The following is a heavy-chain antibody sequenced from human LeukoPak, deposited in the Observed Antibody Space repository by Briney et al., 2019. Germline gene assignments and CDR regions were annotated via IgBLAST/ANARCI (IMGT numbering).Heavy chain of an antibody. CDR2: ISSSSSYI. J-gene: IGHJ4*02. V-gene: IGHV3-21*01. D-gene: IGHD2-15*01. CDR1: GFTFSSYS. CDR3: ARDLGYCSGGSCYFY. Sequence: GGSLRLSCAASGFTFSSYSVNWVRQAPGKGLEWVSSISSSSSYIYYADSVKGRFTISRDNAKNSLYLQMNSLRAEGTAVYYCARDLGYCSGGSCYFYWGQGTLVTVSS.